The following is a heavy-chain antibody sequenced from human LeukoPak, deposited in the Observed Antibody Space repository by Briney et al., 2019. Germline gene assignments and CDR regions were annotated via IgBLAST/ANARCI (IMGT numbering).Heavy chain of an antibody. J-gene: IGHJ4*02. CDR1: GFTFSSYW. CDR3: ARSGRSIAVAGADY. CDR2: IKQDGSEK. Sequence: PGGTLRLSCAASGFTFSSYWMSWVRQAPGKGLEWVANIKQDGSEKYYVDSVKGRFTISRDNAKNSLYLQMNSLRAEDTAVYYCARSGRSIAVAGADYWGQGTLVTVSS. D-gene: IGHD6-19*01. V-gene: IGHV3-7*01.